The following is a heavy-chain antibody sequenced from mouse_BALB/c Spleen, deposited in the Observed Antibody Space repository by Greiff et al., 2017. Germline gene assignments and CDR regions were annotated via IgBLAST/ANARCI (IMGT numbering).Heavy chain of an antibody. CDR1: GFAFSSYY. CDR3: ARQTGTDYAMDY. V-gene: IGHV5-12-1*01. CDR2: ISSGGGST. Sequence: EVQLVESGGGLVKPGGSLKLSCAASGFAFSSYYMSWVRQTPEKRLEWVAYISSGGGSTYYPDTVKGRFTISRDNAKNTLYLQMSSLKSEDTAMYYCARQTGTDYAMDYWGQGTSVTVSS. J-gene: IGHJ4*01. D-gene: IGHD4-1*01.